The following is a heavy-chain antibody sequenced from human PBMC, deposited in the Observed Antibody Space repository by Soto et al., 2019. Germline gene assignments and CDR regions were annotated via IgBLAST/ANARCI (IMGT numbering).Heavy chain of an antibody. J-gene: IGHJ1*01. D-gene: IGHD1-26*01. CDR3: ARLNSGRYFTVSFQH. CDR1: GYSFTSYW. V-gene: IGHV5-10-1*01. CDR2: IDPSDSYT. Sequence: RGESLNISCKGSGYSFTSYWISWVRQMPGKGLEWMGRIDPSDSYTNYSPSFQGHVTISADKSISTAYLQWSSLKASDTAMYYCARLNSGRYFTVSFQHCGQGTLVTVSS.